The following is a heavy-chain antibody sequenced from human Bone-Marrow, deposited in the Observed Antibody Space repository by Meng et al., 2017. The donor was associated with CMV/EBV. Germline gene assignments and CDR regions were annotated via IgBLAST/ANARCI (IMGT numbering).Heavy chain of an antibody. V-gene: IGHV4-39*01. J-gene: IGHJ4*02. Sequence: SETLSLTCTVSGGSIRSSTYYWGWIRQPPGKGLECIGRIFYSGSTYYNPSLKSRVTIFVDTSKNQFSLKLSSVTAADTAVYYCAKGSSSPYYFDYWGQGTLVTVSS. CDR1: GGSIRSSTYY. D-gene: IGHD6-6*01. CDR2: IFYSGST. CDR3: AKGSSSPYYFDY.